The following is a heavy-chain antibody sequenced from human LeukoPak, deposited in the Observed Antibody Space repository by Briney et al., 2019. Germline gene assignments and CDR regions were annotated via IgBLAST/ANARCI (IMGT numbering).Heavy chain of an antibody. CDR3: ARAYYDSSGYYSEGDY. D-gene: IGHD3-22*01. V-gene: IGHV1-2*02. CDR2: INPNSGGT. CDR1: GYTFTVYY. Sequence: ASVKVSCKASGYTFTVYYMHWVRQAPGRGLEWMGWINPNSGGTNYAQKFQGRVTMTRDTSISTAYMELSRLRSDDTAVYYCARAYYDSSGYYSEGDYWGQGTLVTVSS. J-gene: IGHJ4*02.